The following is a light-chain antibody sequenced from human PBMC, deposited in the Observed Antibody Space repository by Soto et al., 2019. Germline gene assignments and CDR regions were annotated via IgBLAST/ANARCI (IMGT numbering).Light chain of an antibody. V-gene: IGLV2-14*01. CDR2: EVD. CDR1: SSDVGGYNY. J-gene: IGLJ2*01. CDR3: SSYTGSTTLVL. Sequence: QSALTQPASVSGSPGQSITISCTGTSSDVGGYNYVAWYQQHPGKAPKLMIYEVDNRPSGISNRFSGSRSGNTASLSISGLQAEDEDDYYCSSYTGSTTLVLFGGGTKLTV.